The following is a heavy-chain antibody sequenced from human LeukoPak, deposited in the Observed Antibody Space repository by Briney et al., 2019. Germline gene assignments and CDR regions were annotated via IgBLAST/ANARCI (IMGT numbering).Heavy chain of an antibody. V-gene: IGHV3-33*08. CDR2: IWYDGSNK. CDR3: ARPHSNYYYYMDV. CDR1: GFTFSSYG. Sequence: GRSLRLSCAASGFTFSSYGMHWVRQAPGKGLEWVAVIWYDGSNKYYADSVKGRFTISRDNSKNTLYLQMNSLRAEDTAVYYCARPHSNYYYYMDVWGKGTTVTVSS. J-gene: IGHJ6*03.